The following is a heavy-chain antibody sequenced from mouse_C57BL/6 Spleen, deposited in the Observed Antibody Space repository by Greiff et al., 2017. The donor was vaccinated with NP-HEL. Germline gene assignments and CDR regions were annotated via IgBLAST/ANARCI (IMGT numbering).Heavy chain of an antibody. D-gene: IGHD1-1*01. Sequence: VQLQQSGPELVKPGASVKISCKASGYTFTDYYMNWVKQSHGKSLEWIGDINPNNGGTSYNQKFKGKATLTVDKSSSTAYMELRSLTSEDSAVYYCARLGYGSLDYWGQGTTLTVSS. V-gene: IGHV1-26*01. CDR3: ARLGYGSLDY. CDR2: INPNNGGT. CDR1: GYTFTDYY. J-gene: IGHJ2*01.